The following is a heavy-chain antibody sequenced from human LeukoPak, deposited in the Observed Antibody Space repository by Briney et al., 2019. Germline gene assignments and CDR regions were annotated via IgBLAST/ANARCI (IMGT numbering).Heavy chain of an antibody. CDR1: GFTLSSYW. D-gene: IGHD6-19*01. V-gene: IGHV3-74*01. J-gene: IGHJ4*02. CDR2: INSDGSST. Sequence: PGGSLRLSCAASGFTLSSYWMHWVRQAPGRGLVWVSRINSDGSSTTYADSVKGRFTISRANAENTLYLQMNSLRAEGTAVYFCARDGSGWSVDYWGQGILVTVSS. CDR3: ARDGSGWSVDY.